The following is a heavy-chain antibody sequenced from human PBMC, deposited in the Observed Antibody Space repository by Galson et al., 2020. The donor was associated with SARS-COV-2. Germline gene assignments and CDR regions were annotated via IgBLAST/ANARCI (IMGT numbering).Heavy chain of an antibody. V-gene: IGHV4-59*01. D-gene: IGHD3-3*01. CDR2: IYYSGGT. Sequence: SETLSLTCTVSGGSISSYYWSWIRQPPAKGLEWIGYIYYSGGTNYNPSLKSRVTISVDTSKNQFSLKLSSVTAADTAVYYCARAAQTYYDFWSGYCNAPHVDYWGQGTLVTVSS. CDR3: ARAAQTYYDFWSGYCNAPHVDY. CDR1: GGSISSYY. J-gene: IGHJ4*02.